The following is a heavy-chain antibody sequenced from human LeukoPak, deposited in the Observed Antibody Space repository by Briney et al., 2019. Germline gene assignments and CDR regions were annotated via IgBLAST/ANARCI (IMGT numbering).Heavy chain of an antibody. Sequence: ASVKVCCKASGYTFTDYYMHWVRQAPGQGFEWMGWINPDDGDTNYAQKFQGRVTMTRDTSISTAHMEVSRLRSDDTAVYYCARANFLYCSSSTCLFDYWGQGTLVTVSS. CDR2: INPDDGDT. CDR1: GYTFTDYY. J-gene: IGHJ4*02. D-gene: IGHD2-2*01. V-gene: IGHV1-2*02. CDR3: ARANFLYCSSSTCLFDY.